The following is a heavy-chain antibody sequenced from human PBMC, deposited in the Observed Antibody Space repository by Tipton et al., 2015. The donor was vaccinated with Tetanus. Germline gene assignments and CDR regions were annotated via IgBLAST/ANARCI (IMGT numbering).Heavy chain of an antibody. D-gene: IGHD2-8*01. V-gene: IGHV4-59*01. Sequence: TLSLTCTVSGGYISSYYCSWVRQPPGKGLEWIGHTHYSGNTNYNSSLWSRVTISLDTSKNQFSLKLSSVTAADTAVYYCVANDGGLEHGQHWGQGTLVTVSS. CDR2: THYSGNT. J-gene: IGHJ1*01. CDR3: VANDGGLEHGQH. CDR1: GGYISSYY.